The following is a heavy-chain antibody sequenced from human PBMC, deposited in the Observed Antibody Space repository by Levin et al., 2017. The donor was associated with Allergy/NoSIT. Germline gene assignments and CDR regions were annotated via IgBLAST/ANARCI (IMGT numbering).Heavy chain of an antibody. D-gene: IGHD2-21*02. J-gene: IGHJ3*02. CDR3: ARGGVTTDI. Sequence: SQTLSLPCTVAGDSIPSSFWAWIRQAAGKRLEWIGRINDRGDTTYNPSLMGRVTMSVDTSKNQFSLRLTSVTAADTAVYFCARGGVTTDIWGQGTKVSVSS. CDR1: GDSIPSSF. V-gene: IGHV4-4*07. CDR2: INDRGDT.